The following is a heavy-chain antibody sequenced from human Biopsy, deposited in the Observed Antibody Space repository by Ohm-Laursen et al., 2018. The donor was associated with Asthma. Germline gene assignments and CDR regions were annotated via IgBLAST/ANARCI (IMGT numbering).Heavy chain of an antibody. V-gene: IGHV3-30*18. CDR2: MSFDGRQT. Sequence: SLRLSCAASGFSFGSYGMRWVRQAPGKGLELVAVMSFDGRQTYYADSVRGRFTISRDNSKNTLYLQMNSLRAEDTAVYYCAKERYYDFWSGYTIWGQGTMVTVSS. CDR3: AKERYYDFWSGYTI. D-gene: IGHD3-3*01. CDR1: GFSFGSYG. J-gene: IGHJ3*02.